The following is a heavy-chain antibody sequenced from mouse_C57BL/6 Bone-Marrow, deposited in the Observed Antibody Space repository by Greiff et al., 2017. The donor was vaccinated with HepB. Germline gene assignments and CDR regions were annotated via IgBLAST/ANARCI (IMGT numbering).Heavy chain of an antibody. CDR3: ARDTYDGYYYWYFDV. Sequence: EVKLVESGGGLVKPGGSLKLSCAASGFTFSSYAMSWVRQTPEKRLEWVATISDGGSYTYYPDNVKGRFTISRDNAKNNLYLQMSHLKSEDTAMYYCARDTYDGYYYWYFDVWGTGTTVTVSS. J-gene: IGHJ1*03. V-gene: IGHV5-4*01. CDR1: GFTFSSYA. D-gene: IGHD2-3*01. CDR2: ISDGGSYT.